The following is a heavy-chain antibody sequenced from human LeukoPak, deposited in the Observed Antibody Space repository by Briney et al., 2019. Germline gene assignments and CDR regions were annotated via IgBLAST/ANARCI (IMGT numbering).Heavy chain of an antibody. CDR2: INHSGST. J-gene: IGHJ3*02. CDR3: ARAVIVVPRDAFDI. D-gene: IGHD2-2*01. Sequence: SETLSLTCAVYGGSFSGYYWSWIRQPPGKGLEWIGEINHSGSTNYNPSLKSRVTISVDTSKNQFSLKLSSVTAADMAVYYCARAVIVVPRDAFDIWGQGTMVTVSS. V-gene: IGHV4-34*01. CDR1: GGSFSGYY.